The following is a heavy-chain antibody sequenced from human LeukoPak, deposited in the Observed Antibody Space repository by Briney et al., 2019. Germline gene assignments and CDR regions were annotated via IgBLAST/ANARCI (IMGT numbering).Heavy chain of an antibody. D-gene: IGHD3-3*01. J-gene: IGHJ4*02. CDR2: ISGSGGST. CDR3: ANLLEWLPHFDY. CDR1: GFTFISYA. V-gene: IGHV3-23*01. Sequence: PGGSLRLSCSASGFTFISYAMRWVRQAPAKGLEWVSAISGSGGSTYYADPVKVRFTLYRNNSKNTLYLQMNSLRAEDTDVYYCANLLEWLPHFDYWGQGTLVTVSS.